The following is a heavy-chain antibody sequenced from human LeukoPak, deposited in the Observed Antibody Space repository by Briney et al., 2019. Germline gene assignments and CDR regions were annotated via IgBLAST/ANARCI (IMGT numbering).Heavy chain of an antibody. D-gene: IGHD2-8*01. J-gene: IGHJ3*01. CDR3: ARGYCTNGICYDAFDV. CDR1: RGSVSSGDYS. Sequence: SETLSLTCTVSRGSVSSGDYSWSWNRQPPGKGLEWIGYIYYRGSTYYSRSLKSRVNISLDTSKNHFSLNLRSVTVADTAVYFCARGYCTNGICYDAFDVWGQGTGVTVSS. CDR2: IYYRGST. V-gene: IGHV4-30-4*01.